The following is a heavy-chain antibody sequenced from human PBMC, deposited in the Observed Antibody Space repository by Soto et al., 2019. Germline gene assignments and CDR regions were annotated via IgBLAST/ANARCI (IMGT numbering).Heavy chain of an antibody. Sequence: ERQLVESGGGLVQAGKSLRLACAASGFTFDDYAMHWVRLAPGKGLEWVSGISWNRGSTGYADSVKGRFTISRDNAKNSLYLQMNSLRPEDTALYYCAKDARSSYYFYSYMNVWGKGTTVIVSS. CDR1: GFTFDDYA. D-gene: IGHD6-6*01. J-gene: IGHJ6*03. V-gene: IGHV3-9*01. CDR3: AKDARSSYYFYSYMNV. CDR2: ISWNRGST.